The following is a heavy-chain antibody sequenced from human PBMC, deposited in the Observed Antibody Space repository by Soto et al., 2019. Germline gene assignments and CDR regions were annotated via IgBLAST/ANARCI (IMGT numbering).Heavy chain of an antibody. J-gene: IGHJ4*02. CDR1: GGSISGYY. Sequence: LSLTCAVSGGSISGYYWSWIRQPPGKGLEWIGYISYSGSTDYNPSLKSRVTISVDTSRNQFSLKLTSVTAADTAVYYCARNDFWSGYYNYWGQGTLVTVSS. V-gene: IGHV4-59*01. CDR3: ARNDFWSGYYNY. CDR2: ISYSGST. D-gene: IGHD3-3*01.